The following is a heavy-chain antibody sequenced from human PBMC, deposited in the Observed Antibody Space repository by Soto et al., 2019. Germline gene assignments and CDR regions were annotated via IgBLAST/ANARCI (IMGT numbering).Heavy chain of an antibody. CDR3: ARTLSFGQLLQQPFNWFDP. J-gene: IGHJ5*02. D-gene: IGHD3-10*01. CDR2: ISSSSTTI. Sequence: EVQLVESGGGLVQPGGSLRLSCAASGFTFSSYSMNWVRQAPGKGLEWVSYISSSSTTIYYADSVKGRFTISRDNAKNSLYLQMNSLRAADTTLYYSARTLSFGQLLQQPFNWFDPCGQGTLVTVSS. CDR1: GFTFSSYS. V-gene: IGHV3-48*01.